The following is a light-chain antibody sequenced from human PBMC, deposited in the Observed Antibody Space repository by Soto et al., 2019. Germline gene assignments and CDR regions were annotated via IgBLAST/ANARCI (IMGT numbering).Light chain of an antibody. CDR3: QQYDNSPMYT. CDR2: GAS. CDR1: QSVSGTY. Sequence: IVLTQSPGTLSLSPGERATLSCRASQSVSGTYLAWYQQKPGQAPRLLIYGASSRATGIPDRFSGSEAGTDFTLTINRLEPEDFAVYYCQQYDNSPMYTFGQGTKLESK. J-gene: IGKJ2*01. V-gene: IGKV3-20*01.